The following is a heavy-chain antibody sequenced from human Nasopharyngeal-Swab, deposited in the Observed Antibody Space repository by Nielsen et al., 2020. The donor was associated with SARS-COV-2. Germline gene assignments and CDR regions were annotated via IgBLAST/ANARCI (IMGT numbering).Heavy chain of an antibody. D-gene: IGHD5-12*01. V-gene: IGHV3-73*01. CDR2: TRSKANSYAT. CDR3: TRLTRDSGYDFYYYGMDV. J-gene: IGHJ6*02. Sequence: VRQAPGKGLEWVGRTRSKANSYATAYAASVKGRFTISRDDSKNTAYLQMNSLKTEDTAVYYCTRLTRDSGYDFYYYGMDVWGQGTTVTVSS.